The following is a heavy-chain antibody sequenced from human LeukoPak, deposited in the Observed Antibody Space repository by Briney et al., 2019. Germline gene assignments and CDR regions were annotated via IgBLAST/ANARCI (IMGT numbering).Heavy chain of an antibody. D-gene: IGHD2-2*01. J-gene: IGHJ5*02. CDR3: ARDDCSSISCYHNWFDP. CDR1: GFIFSRYW. CDR2: IKQDGSEK. V-gene: IGHV3-7*01. Sequence: GGALRLSCAGSGFIFSRYWMSWVGQAPGKGREGVANIKQDGSEKYYVDSVKGRFTISRDNAKNLLYLQMNSLRAEDTAVYYCARDDCSSISCYHNWFDPWGQGTLVTVSS.